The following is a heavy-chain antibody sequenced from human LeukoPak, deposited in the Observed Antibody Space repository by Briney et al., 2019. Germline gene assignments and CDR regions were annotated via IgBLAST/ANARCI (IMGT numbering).Heavy chain of an antibody. Sequence: GASVKVSCKASGGTFSSYAISWVRQAPGQGLEWMGRIIPILGIANYAQKFQGRVTITADKSTSTAYMELSSLRSEDTAVYYCATSPVVVAATPGANYYYYGMDVWGQGTTVTVSS. CDR2: IIPILGIA. V-gene: IGHV1-69*04. J-gene: IGHJ6*02. CDR1: GGTFSSYA. D-gene: IGHD2-15*01. CDR3: ATSPVVVAATPGANYYYYGMDV.